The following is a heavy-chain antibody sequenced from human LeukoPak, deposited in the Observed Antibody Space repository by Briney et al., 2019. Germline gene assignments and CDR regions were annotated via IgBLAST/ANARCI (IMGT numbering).Heavy chain of an antibody. Sequence: SETLSLTCAVYGGSFSGYYWSWIRQPPGKWLEWIGEINHSGSTNYNPSLKSRVTISVDTSKNQFSLKLSSVTAADTAVYYCARGSNYCSSISCHMNDWGQGTLVTVSS. CDR2: INHSGST. CDR3: ARGSNYCSSISCHMND. J-gene: IGHJ4*02. CDR1: GGSFSGYY. D-gene: IGHD2-2*02. V-gene: IGHV4-34*01.